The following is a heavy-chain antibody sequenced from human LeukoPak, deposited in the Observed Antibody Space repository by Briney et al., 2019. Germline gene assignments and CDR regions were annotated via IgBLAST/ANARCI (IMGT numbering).Heavy chain of an antibody. CDR1: GGSISSYY. V-gene: IGHV4-59*01. J-gene: IGHJ6*02. CDR3: ARGPWYGELLPYYYGMDV. D-gene: IGHD3-10*01. CDR2: IYYSGST. Sequence: SETLSLTCTVSGGSISSYYWSWIRQPPGKGLEWIGYIYYSGSTNYNPSLKSRVTIPVDTSKNQFSLKLSSVTAADTAVYYCARGPWYGELLPYYYGMDVWGQGTTVTVSS.